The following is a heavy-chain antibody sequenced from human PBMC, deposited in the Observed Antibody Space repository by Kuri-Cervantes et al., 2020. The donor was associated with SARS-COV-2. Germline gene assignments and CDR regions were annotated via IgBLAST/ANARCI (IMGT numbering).Heavy chain of an antibody. J-gene: IGHJ5*02. V-gene: IGHV4-59*12. CDR3: ARESSSSWYWFDP. D-gene: IGHD6-13*01. Sequence: SETLSLTCTVSGGSISSYYWSWIRQPPGKGLEWIGYIYYSGSTNYNPSLKSRVTISVDASKNQFSLKLSSVTAADTAVYYCARESSSSWYWFDPWGQGTLVTVSS. CDR1: GGSISSYY. CDR2: IYYSGST.